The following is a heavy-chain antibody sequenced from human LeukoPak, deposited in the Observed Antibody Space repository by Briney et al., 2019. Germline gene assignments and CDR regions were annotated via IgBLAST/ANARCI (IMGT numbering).Heavy chain of an antibody. V-gene: IGHV3-23*01. CDR3: ARGDYYDSSGYFIDAFDI. CDR1: GFTFSNYW. D-gene: IGHD3-22*01. J-gene: IGHJ3*02. Sequence: GGSLRLSCAASGFTFSNYWMHWVRQAPGKGLEWVSTIIDSGGSTYYADSVKGRFTISRDNSKNSLYLQMNSLRAEDTAVYYCARGDYYDSSGYFIDAFDIWGQGTMVTVSS. CDR2: IIDSGGST.